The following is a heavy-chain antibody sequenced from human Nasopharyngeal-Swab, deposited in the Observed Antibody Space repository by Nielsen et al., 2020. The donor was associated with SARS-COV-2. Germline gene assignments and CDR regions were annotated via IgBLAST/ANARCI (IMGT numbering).Heavy chain of an antibody. CDR2: ISHNSGT. Sequence: SETLSLTCTVSGVSITSQYWSWIRHPPGKGLEWIGYISHNSGTSYNPSLKSRVTMFMDTSKNQFSLRLTSVTAADTAVYYCAKEGATGWFDPCGQGTLVTVSS. CDR3: AKEGATGWFDP. CDR1: GVSITSQY. V-gene: IGHV4-59*11. J-gene: IGHJ5*02.